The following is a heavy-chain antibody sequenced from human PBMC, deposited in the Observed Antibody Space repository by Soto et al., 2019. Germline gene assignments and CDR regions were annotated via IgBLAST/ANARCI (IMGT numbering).Heavy chain of an antibody. J-gene: IGHJ4*02. D-gene: IGHD6-19*01. CDR3: AKDPPRSPTGPYSSGNDY. Sequence: PGGSLRLSCAASGFTFSSYAMSWVRQAPGKGLEWVSAISGSGGSTYYADSVKGRFTISRDNSKNTLYLQMNSLRAEDTAVYYWAKDPPRSPTGPYSSGNDYWGQGTLVTSPQ. CDR1: GFTFSSYA. CDR2: ISGSGGST. V-gene: IGHV3-23*01.